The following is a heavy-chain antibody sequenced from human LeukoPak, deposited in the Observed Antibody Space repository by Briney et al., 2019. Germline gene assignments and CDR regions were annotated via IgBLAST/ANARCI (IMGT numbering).Heavy chain of an antibody. CDR2: ISPGDSDT. V-gene: IGHV5-51*01. D-gene: IGHD5-18*01. CDR1: GYSITSYW. J-gene: IGHJ6*02. CDR3: ARGTRVDSYGCGDCGMDV. Sequence: GESMKISCKGAGYSITSYWIGWVREMPGKVLEWMGIISPGDSDTRYSTSFQGQVTISADKSISTAYLQWSSLKASDTAMYYCARGTRVDSYGCGDCGMDVWGQGTTVTVSS.